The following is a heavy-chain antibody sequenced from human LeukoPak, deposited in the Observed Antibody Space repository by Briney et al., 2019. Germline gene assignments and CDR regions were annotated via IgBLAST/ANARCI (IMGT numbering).Heavy chain of an antibody. Sequence: GGSLRLSCAASGFTFDDYAMHWVRQAPGKGLEWVSGISWNSGSIGYADSVKGRFTISRDNAKNSLYLQMNSLRAEDTALYYCAKGLKGLKFDYWSQATLVTVSS. J-gene: IGHJ4*02. CDR3: AKGLKGLKFDY. CDR2: ISWNSGSI. V-gene: IGHV3-9*01. CDR1: GFTFDDYA. D-gene: IGHD6-19*01.